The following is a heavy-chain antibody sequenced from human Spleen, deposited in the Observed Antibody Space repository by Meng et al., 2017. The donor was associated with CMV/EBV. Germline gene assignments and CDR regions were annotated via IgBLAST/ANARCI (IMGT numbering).Heavy chain of an antibody. D-gene: IGHD6-6*01. CDR3: ARGPLRAPRPYFFDS. Sequence: GGSLRLSCSVSGFTFDDYAMSWVRQAPGKGLEWVGGIIPILGIANYAQKFQGRVTITADKSTSTAYMELSSLRSEDTAVYYCARGPLRAPRPYFFDSWGQGTLVTVSS. J-gene: IGHJ4*02. V-gene: IGHV1-69*10. CDR2: IIPILGIA. CDR1: GFTFDDYA.